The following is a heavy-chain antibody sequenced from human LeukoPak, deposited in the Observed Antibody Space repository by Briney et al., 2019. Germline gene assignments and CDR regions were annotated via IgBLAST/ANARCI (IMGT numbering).Heavy chain of an antibody. D-gene: IGHD4/OR15-4a*01. CDR1: GIAFSDYG. J-gene: IGHJ5*02. CDR3: ARPRVPTLNCFGP. Sequence: GGSLRLSCAAPGIAFSDYGMTWVRQAPGKGLEWVSTISGDGGIRYYADSVKGRFTISRDNSKNTLYLQLSSVRAEDTAVYYCARPRVPTLNCFGPWGQGTLVTVSS. CDR2: ISGDGGIR. V-gene: IGHV3-23*01.